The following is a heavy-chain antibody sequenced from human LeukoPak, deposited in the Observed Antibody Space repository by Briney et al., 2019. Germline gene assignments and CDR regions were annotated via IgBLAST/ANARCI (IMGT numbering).Heavy chain of an antibody. CDR3: ARELDYYDSSSPADY. V-gene: IGHV1-2*06. J-gene: IGHJ4*02. CDR2: INPNSGGT. CDR1: GCTFTGYY. D-gene: IGHD3-22*01. Sequence: ASVKVSCKASGCTFTGYYMHWVRQAPGQGLEWMGRINPNSGGTNYAQKFQGRVTTTRDTSISTAYMELSRLRSDDTAVYYCARELDYYDSSSPADYWGQGTLVTVSS.